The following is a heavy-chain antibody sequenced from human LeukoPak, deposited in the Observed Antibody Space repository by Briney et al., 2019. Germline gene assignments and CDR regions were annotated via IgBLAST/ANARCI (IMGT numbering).Heavy chain of an antibody. CDR1: GFSLSTGGVG. J-gene: IGHJ6*01. Sequence: SGPTLVNPTQTLTLTCTFSGFSLSTGGVGVGWIRQPPGKALEWLALIYWDDDKRYSPSLKSRLTITKDTSKNQVVLRMANMDPVDTATYYCAHSLFGSPITRRVHHGMDAWGQGTTVTVSS. CDR3: AHSLFGSPITRRVHHGMDA. V-gene: IGHV2-5*02. CDR2: IYWDDDK. D-gene: IGHD5-24*01.